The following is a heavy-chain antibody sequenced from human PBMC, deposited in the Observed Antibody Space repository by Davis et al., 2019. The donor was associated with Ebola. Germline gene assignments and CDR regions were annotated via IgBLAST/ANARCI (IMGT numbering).Heavy chain of an antibody. Sequence: LSLTCAVYGGSFSGYYWSWVRQAPGKGLEWVAVISYDGSNKYYADSVKGRFTISRDNSKNTLYLQMNSLRAEDTAVYYCTRGGGTVTTYDYWGQGTLVTVSS. CDR3: TRGGGTVTTYDY. J-gene: IGHJ4*02. CDR2: ISYDGSNK. CDR1: GGSFSGYY. D-gene: IGHD4-17*01. V-gene: IGHV3-30*03.